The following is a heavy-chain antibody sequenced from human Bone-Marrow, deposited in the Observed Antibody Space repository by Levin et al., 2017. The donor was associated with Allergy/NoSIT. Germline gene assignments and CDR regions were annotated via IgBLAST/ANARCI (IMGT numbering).Heavy chain of an antibody. CDR2: IKEDGSDK. CDR1: GFPFSYFW. Sequence: HPWGSLRLSCAASGFPFSYFWMTWVRQAPGKGLEWVASIKEDGSDKSYVDSVKGRFSISRDNAKNSVFLQMNTLRAEDAAVYYCAGAGRPLYWGQGTLVTVSS. CDR3: AGAGRPLY. J-gene: IGHJ4*02. V-gene: IGHV3-7*04.